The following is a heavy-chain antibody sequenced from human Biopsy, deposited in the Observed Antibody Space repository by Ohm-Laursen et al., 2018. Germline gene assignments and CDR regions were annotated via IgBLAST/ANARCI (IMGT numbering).Heavy chain of an antibody. CDR2: ITWNSGSI. D-gene: IGHD2-21*02. Sequence: SLRLSCTASGFTFDDYAMHWVRQAPGKGLEWVSGITWNSGSIGYADSVKGRFSIFRDNAKQSLYLQMNSLRAEDTALYYCAKDLGQVTAAIGYWGQGTLVTVSS. J-gene: IGHJ4*02. CDR1: GFTFDDYA. CDR3: AKDLGQVTAAIGY. V-gene: IGHV3-9*01.